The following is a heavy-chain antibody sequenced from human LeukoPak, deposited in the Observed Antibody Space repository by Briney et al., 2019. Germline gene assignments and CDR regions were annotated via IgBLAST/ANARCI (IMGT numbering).Heavy chain of an antibody. Sequence: GGSLRLSCAASGFTFSDHYIDWVRQAPGKGLEWVGRSKNKANNYITQYAAFVQGRFTISRDNSKNSLYLQINSLKTEDTAVYYCARDSSGQGDYWGQGTLVPVSS. CDR1: GFTFSDHY. CDR3: ARDSSGQGDY. D-gene: IGHD3-22*01. CDR2: SKNKANNYIT. V-gene: IGHV3-72*01. J-gene: IGHJ4*02.